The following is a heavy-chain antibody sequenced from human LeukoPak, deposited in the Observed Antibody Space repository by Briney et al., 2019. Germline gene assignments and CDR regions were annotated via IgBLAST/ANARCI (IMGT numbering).Heavy chain of an antibody. CDR1: GGSISSYY. J-gene: IGHJ6*03. Sequence: NPSETLSLTCTVSGGSISSYYWSWIRQPPGKGLEWIGYIYYSGSTNYNPSLKSRVTISVDTSKNQFSLKLSSVTAADTAVYYCARAPPYDYVWGSYRYQEGYYMDVWGKGTTVTVSS. D-gene: IGHD3-16*02. V-gene: IGHV4-59*01. CDR3: ARAPPYDYVWGSYRYQEGYYMDV. CDR2: IYYSGST.